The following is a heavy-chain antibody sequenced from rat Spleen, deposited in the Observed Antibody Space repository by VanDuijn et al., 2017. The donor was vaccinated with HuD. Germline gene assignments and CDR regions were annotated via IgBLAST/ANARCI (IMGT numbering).Heavy chain of an antibody. J-gene: IGHJ1*01. D-gene: IGHD1-7*01. CDR3: IGTYGTYWYFDF. V-gene: IGHV5-31*01. CDR2: ITNTGGST. CDR1: GFTFNNYW. Sequence: EVQLVESGGGLVQPGRSLKLSCVASGFTFNNYWMTWIRQAPGKGLEWVASITNTGGSTYYPDSVKGGFTISRDNAKSTLYLQMNSLRSEDTATYYGIGTYGTYWYFDFWGPGTMVTVSS.